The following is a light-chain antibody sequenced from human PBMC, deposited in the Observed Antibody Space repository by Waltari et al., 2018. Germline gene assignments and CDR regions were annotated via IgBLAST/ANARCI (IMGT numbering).Light chain of an antibody. CDR2: GAS. CDR3: QQYNNWVT. V-gene: IGKV3-15*01. CDR1: QSVSSN. Sequence: EIVMTQSPATLSVSPRERATLSCRASQSVSSNLAWYQQKPGQAPRLLIYGASTRATGIPARFSGSGSGTEFTLTISSLQSEDFAVYSCQQYNNWVTFGPGTKVDIK. J-gene: IGKJ3*01.